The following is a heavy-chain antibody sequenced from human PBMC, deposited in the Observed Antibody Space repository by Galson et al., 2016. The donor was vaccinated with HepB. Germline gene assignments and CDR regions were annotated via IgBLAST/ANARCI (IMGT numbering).Heavy chain of an antibody. Sequence: SLRLSCSASGFSFSTYTMNWVRQAPGKGLGWIPYISRSSAYVDYADSVKGRFTISRENAKNSLYLQMNSLRAEDTAVYYCARDRSRFSSGYYTGARDVFAVWGQGTVVTVSS. CDR3: ARDRSRFSSGYYTGARDVFAV. CDR1: GFSFSTYT. D-gene: IGHD3-3*01. J-gene: IGHJ3*01. CDR2: ISRSSAYV. V-gene: IGHV3-21*01.